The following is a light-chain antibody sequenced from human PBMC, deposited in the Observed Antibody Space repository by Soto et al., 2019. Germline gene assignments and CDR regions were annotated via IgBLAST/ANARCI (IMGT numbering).Light chain of an antibody. CDR3: KQSDNTHLT. CDR2: GTS. J-gene: IGKJ4*01. CDR1: QSIGRY. Sequence: DIQITQSPSSLSASVGYKVTITCRSSQSIGRYLNWYQQKPGKAPEFLIYGTSNLRSGVPSRFSGSGSGKDLTLTISTLQVEDFATYYCKQSDNTHLTFGGGTKVDIX. V-gene: IGKV1-39*01.